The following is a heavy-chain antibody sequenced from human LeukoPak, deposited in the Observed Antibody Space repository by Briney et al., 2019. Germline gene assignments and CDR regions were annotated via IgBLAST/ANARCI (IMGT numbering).Heavy chain of an antibody. D-gene: IGHD1-26*01. V-gene: IGHV3-7*05. CDR3: AGALSGIDY. CDR1: GLSFSSYW. CDR2: IKQDGSEK. J-gene: IGHJ4*02. Sequence: TGGSLRLSCAASGLSFSSYWMNWVRQAPVKGLEWVANIKQDGSEKYYVDSVKGRFTISRDNAKNSVYLQMNTLRVDDTAVYYCAGALSGIDYWGQGTLVTVSS.